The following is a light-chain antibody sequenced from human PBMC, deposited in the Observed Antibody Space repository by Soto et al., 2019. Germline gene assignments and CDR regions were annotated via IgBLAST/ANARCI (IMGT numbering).Light chain of an antibody. CDR1: QNVSYSSNNKNH. CDR2: WAS. J-gene: IGKJ4*01. CDR3: QQYYRILALT. Sequence: DIVMTQSPDSLAVSLGERATINCKSSQNVSYSSNNKNHLAWYQQKPGQPPKLLIYWASIRESGVPDRFSGSGSGTEFTLTISSLQAEDVAVYYCQQYYRILALTFGGGTKVEIK. V-gene: IGKV4-1*01.